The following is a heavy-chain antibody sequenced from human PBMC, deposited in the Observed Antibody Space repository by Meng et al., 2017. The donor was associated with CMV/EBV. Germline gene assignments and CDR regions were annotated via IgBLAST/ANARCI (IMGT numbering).Heavy chain of an antibody. CDR2: INHSGST. CDR3: ARGVHYYGSGSPLLWYYYYGMDV. V-gene: IGHV4-34*01. CDR1: GGSFSGYY. Sequence: SETLSLTCAVYGGSFSGYYWSWIRQPPGKGLEWIGEINHSGSTNCNPSLKSRVTISVDTSKNQFSLKLSSVTAADTAVYYCARGVHYYGSGSPLLWYYYYGMDVWGQGTTVTVSS. J-gene: IGHJ6*02. D-gene: IGHD3-10*01.